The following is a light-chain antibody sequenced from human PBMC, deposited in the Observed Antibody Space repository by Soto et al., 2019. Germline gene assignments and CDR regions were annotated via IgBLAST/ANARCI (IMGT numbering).Light chain of an antibody. CDR2: KAS. Sequence: DIQMTQSPSTLSASVGDRVTITCRASQSISSWLAWYQQKPGKAPKLLIYKASSSESGVPSRLSGSGYGTEFTLTIRSLQPDDFATYYCQQYNSYWTFGQGTKVDIK. CDR3: QQYNSYWT. V-gene: IGKV1-5*03. CDR1: QSISSW. J-gene: IGKJ1*01.